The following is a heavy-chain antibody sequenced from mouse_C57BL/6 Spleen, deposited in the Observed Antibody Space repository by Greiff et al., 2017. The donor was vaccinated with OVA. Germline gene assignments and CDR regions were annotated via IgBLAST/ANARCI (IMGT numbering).Heavy chain of an antibody. Sequence: QVQLQQSGAELVKPGASVKLSCKASGYTFTSYWMQWVKQRPGQGLEWIGEIDPSDSYTNYNQKFKGKATLTVDTSSSTAYMQLSSLTSEDSAVYYCARGTGTAYWGQGTLVTVSA. V-gene: IGHV1-50*01. CDR3: ARGTGTAY. J-gene: IGHJ3*01. CDR2: IDPSDSYT. D-gene: IGHD4-1*01. CDR1: GYTFTSYW.